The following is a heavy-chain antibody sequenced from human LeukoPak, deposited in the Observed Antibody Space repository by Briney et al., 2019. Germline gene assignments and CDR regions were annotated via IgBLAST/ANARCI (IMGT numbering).Heavy chain of an antibody. D-gene: IGHD3-10*01. V-gene: IGHV3-30*02. CDR3: AKDRADLFEY. Sequence: GGSLRLSCAASGFAFSSYGMHWVRQAPGKGLEWAAFIRYDGSNKYYADSVKGRFTISRDNSKNTLYLQMNSLRAEDTAVYYCAKDRADLFEYWGQGTLVTVSS. CDR1: GFAFSSYG. J-gene: IGHJ4*02. CDR2: IRYDGSNK.